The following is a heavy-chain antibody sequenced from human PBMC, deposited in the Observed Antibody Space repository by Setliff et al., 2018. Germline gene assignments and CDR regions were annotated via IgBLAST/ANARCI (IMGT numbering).Heavy chain of an antibody. CDR3: ARDPGFHSGTWCLGD. V-gene: IGHV4-34*01. D-gene: IGHD2-8*01. CDR2: INHRGST. CDR1: GDSFSDYY. Sequence: SETLSLTCAVYGDSFSDYYWSWIRQTPGKGLEWIEEINHRGSTNYSPSLRSRVTMSVYSSKKQLSLKLPTVTAADTAVYYCARDPGFHSGTWCLGDWGQGIQVTVSS. J-gene: IGHJ4*02.